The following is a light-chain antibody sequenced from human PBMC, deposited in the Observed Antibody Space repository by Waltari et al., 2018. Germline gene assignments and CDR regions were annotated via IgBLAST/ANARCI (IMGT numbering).Light chain of an antibody. CDR2: KAS. CDR3: QQYNNWPPEDT. V-gene: IGKV1-5*03. J-gene: IGKJ2*01. Sequence: DIQMTQSPSTLSASVGARVTTTCRARQSISSWLAWYQQKPGKAPKLLIYKASSLESGVPSRFSGSGSGTEFTLTISSLQPDDFATYYCQQYNNWPPEDTFGRGTKLEI. CDR1: QSISSW.